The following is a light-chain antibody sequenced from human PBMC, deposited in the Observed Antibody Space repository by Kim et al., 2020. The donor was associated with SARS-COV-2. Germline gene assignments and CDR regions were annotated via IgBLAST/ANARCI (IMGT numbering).Light chain of an antibody. CDR1: QSVSSN. Sequence: EIVMTQSPATLSVSPGERATLSCRASQSVSSNLAWYQQKPGQAPRLLIYGASTRATGIPARFSGSGSGTEFTLTISSLQSEEFAVYYYRQYNNRPRRTFGQGTKVDIK. J-gene: IGKJ1*01. CDR3: RQYNNRPRRT. CDR2: GAS. V-gene: IGKV3-15*01.